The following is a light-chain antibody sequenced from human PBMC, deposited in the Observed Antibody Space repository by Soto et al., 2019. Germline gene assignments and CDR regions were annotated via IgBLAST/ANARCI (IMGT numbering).Light chain of an antibody. J-gene: IGLJ1*01. CDR3: SSYTSSSTLV. CDR1: SSDVGGYNY. CDR2: DVS. V-gene: IGLV2-14*01. Sequence: QSVLTQPASVSGSPGQSITISCTGTSSDVGGYNYVSWYQQHPGKAPKLMIYDVSNRPSGVSNRFSGSKSGNTAPLTISGLKAEDEADYYCSSYTSSSTLVFGTGTKVTVL.